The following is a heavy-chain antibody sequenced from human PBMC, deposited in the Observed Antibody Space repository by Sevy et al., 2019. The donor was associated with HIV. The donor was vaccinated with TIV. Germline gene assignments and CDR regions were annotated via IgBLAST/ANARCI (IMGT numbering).Heavy chain of an antibody. D-gene: IGHD3-10*01. CDR1: GFTFDTYW. J-gene: IGHJ5*02. V-gene: IGHV3-7*01. CDR3: ARDPATMVRGVTGSWFDP. Sequence: GGSLRLSCAASGFTFDTYWMQWVRQAPGQGLEWVANIRQDGNEIYYADSVKGRFTISRDNSKNTLYLQMNSLRAEDTAVYYCARDPATMVRGVTGSWFDPWGQGTLVTVSS. CDR2: IRQDGNEI.